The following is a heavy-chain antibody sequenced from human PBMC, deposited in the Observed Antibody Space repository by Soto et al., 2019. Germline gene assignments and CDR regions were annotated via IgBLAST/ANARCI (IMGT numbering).Heavy chain of an antibody. CDR3: ARDYSYYDSSGSLPGS. J-gene: IGHJ4*02. CDR1: GYTFTSYY. Sequence: ASVKVSCKASGYTFTSYYMHWVRQAPGQGLEWMGIINPSGGSTSYAQKFQGRVTMTRDTSTSTVYMELSSLRSEDTAVYYCARDYSYYDSSGSLPGSWGQGTLVNVSS. V-gene: IGHV1-46*01. D-gene: IGHD3-22*01. CDR2: INPSGGST.